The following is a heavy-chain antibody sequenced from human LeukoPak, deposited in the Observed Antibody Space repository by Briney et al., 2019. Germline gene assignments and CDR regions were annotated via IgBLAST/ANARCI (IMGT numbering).Heavy chain of an antibody. D-gene: IGHD3-22*01. CDR2: FDPEDGET. V-gene: IGHV1-24*01. CDR3: ATDILPYYYDSSGSGAFDI. J-gene: IGHJ3*02. CDR1: GYTLTELS. Sequence: ASVKVSCKVSGYTLTELSMHWVRQAPGTGLEWMGGFDPEDGETIYAQKFQGRVTMTDDTSTDTAYMELSSLRSEATAVYYCATDILPYYYDSSGSGAFDISGQGTIVTVSS.